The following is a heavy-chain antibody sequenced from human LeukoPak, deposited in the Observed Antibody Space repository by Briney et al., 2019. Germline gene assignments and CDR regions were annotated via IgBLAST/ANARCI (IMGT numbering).Heavy chain of an antibody. V-gene: IGHV1-46*01. CDR3: ARDLPGIAAARGWFDP. Sequence: GASVKVSCKASGYTFTSYYMHWVRQAPGQGLEWMGIINPSGGSTSYAQKFQGRVTMTRDTSTSTVYMELSSLRSEDTAVYYCARDLPGIAAARGWFDPWGQGTLVIVSS. CDR1: GYTFTSYY. CDR2: INPSGGST. D-gene: IGHD6-13*01. J-gene: IGHJ5*02.